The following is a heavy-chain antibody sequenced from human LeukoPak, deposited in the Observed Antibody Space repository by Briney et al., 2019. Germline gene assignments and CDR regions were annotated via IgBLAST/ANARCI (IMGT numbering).Heavy chain of an antibody. D-gene: IGHD4-11*01. CDR2: ISAYNGNT. CDR3: AREEAVTRQIAI. CDR1: GYTFTSYD. V-gene: IGHV1-18*01. J-gene: IGHJ4*02. Sequence: ASVKVSCKASGYTFTSYDINWVRQAPGQGLEWMGWISAYNGNTNYAQKLQGRVTMTTDTSTSTAYMELRSLRSDDTAVYYCAREEAVTRQIAIWGQGTLVTVSS.